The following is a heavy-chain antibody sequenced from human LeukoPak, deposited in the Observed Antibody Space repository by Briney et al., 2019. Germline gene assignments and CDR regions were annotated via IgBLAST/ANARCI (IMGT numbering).Heavy chain of an antibody. V-gene: IGHV4-61*02. J-gene: IGHJ6*03. CDR2: IYTSGST. Sequence: SETLSLTCTVSGGSISSSSYYWSWIRQPAGKGLEWIGRIYTSGSTNYNPSLKSRVTMSVDTSKNQFSLKLSSVTAADTAVYYCARASDSWELLGYYYMDVWGKGTTVTISS. CDR1: GGSISSSSYY. D-gene: IGHD1-26*01. CDR3: ARASDSWELLGYYYMDV.